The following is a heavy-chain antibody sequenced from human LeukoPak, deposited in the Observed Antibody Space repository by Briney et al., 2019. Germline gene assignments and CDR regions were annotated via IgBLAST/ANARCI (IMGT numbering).Heavy chain of an antibody. CDR3: ARRRLYDSGRFD. J-gene: IGHJ4*02. Sequence: PSETLSLTCIVSGYTLSSAHYWGWIRPPPGKGLEWLGTLYHRGNTSYNPSLKGRVSISVDTSQNHFSLNVTSVTPADTAVYFCARRRLYDSGRFDWGQGTLVTVSS. D-gene: IGHD3-10*01. CDR2: LYHRGNT. V-gene: IGHV4-38-2*02. CDR1: GYTLSSAHY.